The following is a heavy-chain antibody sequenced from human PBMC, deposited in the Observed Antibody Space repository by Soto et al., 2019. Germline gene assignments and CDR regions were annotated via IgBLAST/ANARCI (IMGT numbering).Heavy chain of an antibody. CDR2: INPGGGRT. D-gene: IGHD2-2*01. CDR1: GYIFSSHC. J-gene: IGHJ6*02. Sequence: GASVKVSCKASGYIFSSHCIYWVRQAPGQGLQWMGIINPGGGRTAYAQKFQGRVTLTRDMSTSTVYMDLTSLTYDDTAVYYCARDVYRPGATYVMDVWGQGTTVTVYS. CDR3: ARDVYRPGATYVMDV. V-gene: IGHV1-46*01.